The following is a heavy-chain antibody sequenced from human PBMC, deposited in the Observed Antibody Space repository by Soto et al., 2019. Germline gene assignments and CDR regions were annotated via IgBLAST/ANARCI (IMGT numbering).Heavy chain of an antibody. D-gene: IGHD3-22*01. CDR2: TRNKANSYTT. Sequence: GGSLRLSCAASGFTFSDHYMDWVRQAPGKGLEWVGRTRNKANSYTTEYAASVKGRFTISRDDSKNSLYLQMNSLKTEDTAVYYCARGARNDSSGYYAFDIWGQGTMVTVSS. V-gene: IGHV3-72*01. CDR3: ARGARNDSSGYYAFDI. J-gene: IGHJ3*02. CDR1: GFTFSDHY.